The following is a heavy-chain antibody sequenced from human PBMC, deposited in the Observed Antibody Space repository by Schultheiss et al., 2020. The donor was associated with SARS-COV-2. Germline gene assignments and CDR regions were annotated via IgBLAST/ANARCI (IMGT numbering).Heavy chain of an antibody. J-gene: IGHJ4*02. CDR1: GGSISSYY. CDR3: ARGAPNPTIFGVVTYYFDY. CDR2: IYYSGST. V-gene: IGHV4-59*05. D-gene: IGHD3-3*01. Sequence: SETLSLTCTVSGGSISSYYWSWIRQPPGKGLEWIGSIYYSGSTYYNPSLKSRVTISVDTSKNQFSLKLSSVTAADTAVYYCARGAPNPTIFGVVTYYFDYWGQGTLVTVSS.